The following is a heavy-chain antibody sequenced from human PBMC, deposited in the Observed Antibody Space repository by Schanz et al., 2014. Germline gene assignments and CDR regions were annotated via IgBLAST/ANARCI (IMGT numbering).Heavy chain of an antibody. CDR2: TSTDGTKT. CDR3: TRDRGALINHNDALDL. Sequence: EVQMVESGGGLIQPGGSLRLSCAASGFPVRSNYMSWVRQAPGQGLEKVAVTSTDGTKTYYAASVRGRFTISRDNSKNTVYLQMNSLRSEDTAVYYCTRDRGALINHNDALDLWGQGTMVSVSS. D-gene: IGHD3-16*01. CDR1: GFPVRSNY. J-gene: IGHJ3*01. V-gene: IGHV3-66*03.